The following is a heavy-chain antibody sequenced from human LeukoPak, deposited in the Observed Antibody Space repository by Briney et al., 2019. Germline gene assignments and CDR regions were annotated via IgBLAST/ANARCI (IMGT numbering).Heavy chain of an antibody. V-gene: IGHV3-23*01. J-gene: IGHJ4*02. Sequence: GGSLKLSCEVSGFTFSSYAMSWVRQAPGKGLEWVSAISGSGGSTYYADSVKGRFTISRDNSKNTLYLQMNSLRAEDTAVYYCAKVSLSRYYDSSGYSSSPPYYFDYWGQGTLVTVSS. D-gene: IGHD3-22*01. CDR3: AKVSLSRYYDSSGYSSSPPYYFDY. CDR2: ISGSGGST. CDR1: GFTFSSYA.